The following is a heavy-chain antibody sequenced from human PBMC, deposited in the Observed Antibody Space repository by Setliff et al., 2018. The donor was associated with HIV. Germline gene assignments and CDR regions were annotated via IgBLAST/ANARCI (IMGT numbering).Heavy chain of an antibody. CDR2: IYYSGST. V-gene: IGHV4-39*01. CDR1: GGSISSSSYY. D-gene: IGHD5-12*01. J-gene: IGHJ4*02. CDR3: ARGGQSSGYGIEL. Sequence: PSETLSLTCTVSGGSISSSSYYWGWIRQPPGKGLEWIGSIYYSGSTYYNPSLKSRVTISVDTSKNQFSLKLSSVTAADTAVYYCARGGQSSGYGIELWGQGTLVTVSS.